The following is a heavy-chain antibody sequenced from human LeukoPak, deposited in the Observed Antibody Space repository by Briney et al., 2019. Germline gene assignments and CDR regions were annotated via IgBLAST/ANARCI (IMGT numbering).Heavy chain of an antibody. J-gene: IGHJ4*02. CDR1: GGSISSYY. CDR2: IYYSGST. D-gene: IGHD2/OR15-2a*01. CDR3: ARRPGGFYGFAY. V-gene: IGHV4-59*08. Sequence: SETLSLTCTVSGGSISSYYWSWIRQPPGKGLEWIGYIYYSGSTNYNPSLKTRVTISGDTSKKQFSLKLRSVTAADTAVHYCARRPGGFYGFAYWGQGTLVTVSS.